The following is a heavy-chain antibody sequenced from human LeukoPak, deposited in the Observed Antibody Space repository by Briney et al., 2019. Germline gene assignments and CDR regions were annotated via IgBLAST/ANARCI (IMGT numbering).Heavy chain of an antibody. V-gene: IGHV4-4*07. Sequence: PSETLSLTCTVSGGSISSYYWSWIRQPAGKGLEWIGRIYTSGSTNYNPSLKSRVTISVDTSKNQFSLKLSSVTAADTAVYYCARDSLAVAGNAFDIWGQGTMVTVSS. D-gene: IGHD6-19*01. CDR1: GGSISSYY. J-gene: IGHJ3*02. CDR2: IYTSGST. CDR3: ARDSLAVAGNAFDI.